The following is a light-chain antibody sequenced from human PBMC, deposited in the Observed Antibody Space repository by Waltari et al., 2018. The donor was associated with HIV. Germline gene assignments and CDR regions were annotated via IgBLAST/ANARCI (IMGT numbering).Light chain of an antibody. CDR1: QTINTF. J-gene: IGKJ1*01. V-gene: IGKV1-39*01. Sequence: DIQMTQSPSSLPASVGDRVTISCRASQTINTFLNWYQQKPGKAPKPLVYGASNWPSEVPSRFSGSGSWTDCTLTINSLQAEDFATYYWQQTYNSPKTFGPGTKVDMK. CDR2: GAS. CDR3: QQTYNSPKT.